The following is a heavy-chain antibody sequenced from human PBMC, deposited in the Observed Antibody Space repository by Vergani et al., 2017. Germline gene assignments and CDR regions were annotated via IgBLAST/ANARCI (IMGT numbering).Heavy chain of an antibody. V-gene: IGHV3-9*01. Sequence: EVQLEESGGGLVLPGRSLRLSCVASGFTFAGYAMHWVRQAPGKGLEWVSGISWNSNSLGYADSVKGRFTISRDNAKNSLYLQMNSLRAEDTALYYCAKDLGTSSGGGWFDPWGQGTLVTVSS. D-gene: IGHD6-6*01. CDR3: AKDLGTSSGGGWFDP. CDR2: ISWNSNSL. CDR1: GFTFAGYA. J-gene: IGHJ5*02.